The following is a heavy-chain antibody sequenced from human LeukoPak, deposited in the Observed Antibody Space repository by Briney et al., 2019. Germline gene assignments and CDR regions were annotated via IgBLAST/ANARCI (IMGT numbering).Heavy chain of an antibody. Sequence: GESLKISCKGSGYSFTSYWIGWVRQMPGKGLERMGIIYPGDSDTRYSPSFQGQVTISADKSISTAYLQWSSLKASDTAMYCCARRPGYCSGGSCYSSNWFDPWGQGTLVTVSS. V-gene: IGHV5-51*01. CDR1: GYSFTSYW. CDR2: IYPGDSDT. D-gene: IGHD2-15*01. CDR3: ARRPGYCSGGSCYSSNWFDP. J-gene: IGHJ5*02.